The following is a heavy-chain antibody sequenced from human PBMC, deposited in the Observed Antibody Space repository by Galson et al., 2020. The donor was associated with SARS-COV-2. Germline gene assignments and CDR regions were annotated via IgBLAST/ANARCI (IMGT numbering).Heavy chain of an antibody. V-gene: IGHV1-46*01. Sequence: ASVKVSCKTSGYAFTSYHVHWVRQAPGQGLEWVGIINPRDDITAYAQRFQGRVTMTRDTFTSTVYMELSSLRPEDTAVYYCAIEWGDTGSSVFDYWGRGTLVTVSS. J-gene: IGHJ4*02. CDR1: GYAFTSYH. D-gene: IGHD5-18*01. CDR2: INPRDDIT. CDR3: AIEWGDTGSSVFDY.